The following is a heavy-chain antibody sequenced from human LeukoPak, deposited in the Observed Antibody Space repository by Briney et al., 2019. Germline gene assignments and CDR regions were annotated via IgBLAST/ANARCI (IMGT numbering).Heavy chain of an antibody. J-gene: IGHJ4*02. D-gene: IGHD2-8*01. Sequence: SGTLSLTCGVSGGSITSTNWWSWVRQPPGQGLEWIGEVSLSGLTDYNPSLSSRVIMALDTSKNHLSLHLTSVTAADTAVYYCSRENGAFSPFGYWGQGYLVTVLS. V-gene: IGHV4-4*02. CDR2: VSLSGLT. CDR3: SRENGAFSPFGY. CDR1: GGSITSTNW.